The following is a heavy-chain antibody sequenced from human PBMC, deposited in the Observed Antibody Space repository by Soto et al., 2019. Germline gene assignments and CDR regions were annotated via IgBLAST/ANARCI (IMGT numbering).Heavy chain of an antibody. CDR2: ISGSAGST. D-gene: IGHD6-13*01. Sequence: EVQLLESGGGLVQPGGSLRLSCAASGFTFSSYAMSWVRQAPGKGLEWVSAISGSAGSTYYADSVKGRFTVSRDNSKNTLYLQMNGLRAEDTAVYYCATDMWTGQLGLTFYYWGQGTLVTVSS. V-gene: IGHV3-23*01. CDR1: GFTFSSYA. J-gene: IGHJ4*02. CDR3: ATDMWTGQLGLTFYY.